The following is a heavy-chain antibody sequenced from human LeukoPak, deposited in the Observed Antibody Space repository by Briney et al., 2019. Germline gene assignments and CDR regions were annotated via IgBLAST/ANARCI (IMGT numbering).Heavy chain of an antibody. CDR2: IYYSGST. CDR1: GGSFSGYY. CDR3: ASQEYFQH. Sequence: SETLSLTCAVYGGSFSGYYWSWIRQPPGKGLEWIGSIYYSGSTYYNPSLKSRVTISVDTSKNQFSLKLSSVTAADTAVYYCASQEYFQHWGQGTLVTVSS. V-gene: IGHV4-34*01. J-gene: IGHJ1*01.